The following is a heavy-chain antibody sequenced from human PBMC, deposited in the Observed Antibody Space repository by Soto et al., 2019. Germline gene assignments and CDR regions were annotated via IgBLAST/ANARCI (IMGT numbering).Heavy chain of an antibody. CDR3: ARQGGFNNFDY. CDR1: GFTFRGYW. J-gene: IGHJ4*02. Sequence: PGGSLRLSCEASGFTFRGYWMSWVRQAPGKGLEWVANIKYDGREQNYVDSVRGRFTISRDNAKSSVFLQMNSLRAEDTAVYYCARQGGFNNFDYWGQGTPVTVSS. V-gene: IGHV3-7*01. CDR2: IKYDGREQ. D-gene: IGHD3-16*01.